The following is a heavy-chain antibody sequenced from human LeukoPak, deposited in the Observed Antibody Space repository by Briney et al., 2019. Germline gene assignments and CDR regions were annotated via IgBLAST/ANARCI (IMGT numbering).Heavy chain of an antibody. V-gene: IGHV4-61*01. CDR3: ARDPGYYGMDV. CDR1: GGSVSSGNYY. Sequence: SETLSLTCTVSGGSVSSGNYYWSWIRQPPGKGLEWIGYIYYSGSTNYNPSLKSRVTISVDTSKNQFSLKLSSVTAADTAVYYCARDPGYYGMDVWGKGTTVTVSS. CDR2: IYYSGST. J-gene: IGHJ6*04.